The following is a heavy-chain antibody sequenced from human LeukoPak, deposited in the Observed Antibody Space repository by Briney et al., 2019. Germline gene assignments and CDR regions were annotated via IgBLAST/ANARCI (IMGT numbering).Heavy chain of an antibody. V-gene: IGHV4-59*01. D-gene: IGHD3-16*01. CDR3: ARVLGPPYYFDY. CDR2: IYYSGST. CDR1: GGSISSYY. Sequence: SETLSLTCTVSGGSISSYYWSWIRQPPGKGLEWIGYIYYSGSTNYNPSLKSRVTISVDTSKNQFSLKLSPVTAADTAVYYCARVLGPPYYFDYWGQGTLVTVSS. J-gene: IGHJ4*02.